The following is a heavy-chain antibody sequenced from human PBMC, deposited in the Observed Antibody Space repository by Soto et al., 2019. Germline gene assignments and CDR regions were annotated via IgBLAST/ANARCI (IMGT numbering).Heavy chain of an antibody. D-gene: IGHD3-3*01. CDR3: ARESYYDFWSAQGGGMDV. CDR2: INPNSGGT. Sequence: ASVKVSCKASGYTFTGYYMHWVRQAPGQGLEWMGWINPNSGGTNYAQKFQGRVTMTRDTSISTAYMELSRLRSDDTAVYYCARESYYDFWSAQGGGMDVWGQGTKVTVSS. J-gene: IGHJ6*02. CDR1: GYTFTGYY. V-gene: IGHV1-2*02.